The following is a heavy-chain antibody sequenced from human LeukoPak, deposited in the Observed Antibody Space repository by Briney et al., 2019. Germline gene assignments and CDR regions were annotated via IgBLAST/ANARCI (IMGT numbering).Heavy chain of an antibody. V-gene: IGHV3-23*01. CDR3: ARGIAAAGRGWFDP. D-gene: IGHD6-13*01. CDR2: ISGSGGST. J-gene: IGHJ5*02. CDR1: GFTFRTYA. Sequence: GGSLRLSCAASGFTFRTYAMTWVRQAPGKGLEWVSVISGSGGSTYYAESVKGRFTISRDNSKNTLYLRMNSLRAEDTAVYYCARGIAAAGRGWFDPWGQGTLVTVSS.